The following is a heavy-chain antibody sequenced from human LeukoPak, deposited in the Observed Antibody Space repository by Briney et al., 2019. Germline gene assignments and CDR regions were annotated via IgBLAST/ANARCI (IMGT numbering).Heavy chain of an antibody. J-gene: IGHJ5*02. CDR3: AREGSLLWFGTSPKNWFDP. Sequence: SETLSLTCTVSGGSISSYYWSWIRQPPGKGLEWIGYIYYSGSTNYNPSLKSRVTISVDTSKNQFSLKLSSVTAADTAVYYCAREGSLLWFGTSPKNWFDPWGQGTLVTVSS. CDR1: GGSISSYY. CDR2: IYYSGST. D-gene: IGHD3-10*01. V-gene: IGHV4-59*12.